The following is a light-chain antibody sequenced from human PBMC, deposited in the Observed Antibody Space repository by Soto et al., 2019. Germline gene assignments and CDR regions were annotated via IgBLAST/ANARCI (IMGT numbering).Light chain of an antibody. CDR2: EVS. Sequence: QSALTQPASVSGSPGQSITISCTGTSSDVGSYNLVSWYQQHPGEAPKLVIYEVSQRPSGVSNRFSASKSGNTASLTISGLQAEDEADYYCCSYVGSSNLVFGGGTKLTV. CDR3: CSYVGSSNLV. CDR1: SSDVGSYNL. J-gene: IGLJ2*01. V-gene: IGLV2-23*02.